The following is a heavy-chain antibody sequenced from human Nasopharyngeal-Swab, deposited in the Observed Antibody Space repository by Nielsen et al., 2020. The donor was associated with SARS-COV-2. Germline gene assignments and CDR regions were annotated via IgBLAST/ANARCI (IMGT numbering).Heavy chain of an antibody. CDR2: IIPIFGTA. CDR3: AREDLGYSYGA. Sequence: WVRQPPGQGLEWMGGIIPIFGTANYAQKFQGRVTITADKSTSTAYMELSSLRAEDTAVYYCAREDLGYSYGAWGQGTRVTSPQ. J-gene: IGHJ5*02. D-gene: IGHD5-18*01. V-gene: IGHV1-69*06.